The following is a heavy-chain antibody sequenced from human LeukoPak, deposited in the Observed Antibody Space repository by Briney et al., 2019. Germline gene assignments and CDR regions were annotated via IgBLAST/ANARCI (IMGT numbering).Heavy chain of an antibody. V-gene: IGHV3-30*02. CDR2: DGGNE. CDR1: GLPFSTYG. J-gene: IGHJ5*02. Sequence: GGSLRLSCAASGLPFSTYGMHWVRQAPGKGLEWVAYDGGNEYYTDSVKGRFTISRDNSKNTLYLQMNSLRVEDTAVYYCARAGYYDSSGPNWFDPWGQGTLVTVSS. D-gene: IGHD3-22*01. CDR3: ARAGYYDSSGPNWFDP.